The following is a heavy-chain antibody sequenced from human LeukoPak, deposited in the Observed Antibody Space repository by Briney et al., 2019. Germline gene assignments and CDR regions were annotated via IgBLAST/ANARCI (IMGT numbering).Heavy chain of an antibody. CDR3: AKDFGVSRDGYNYYPHAFDI. CDR2: IKQDGSEK. Sequence: GGSLRLSCAASGFTFSNYEMNWVRQAPGKGLEWVANIKQDGSEKYYVDSVKGRFIVSRDDSKNTLYLQMNSLTSEDTAVYYCAKDFGVSRDGYNYYPHAFDIWGQGTMVTVSS. CDR1: GFTFSNYE. D-gene: IGHD5-24*01. V-gene: IGHV3-7*01. J-gene: IGHJ3*02.